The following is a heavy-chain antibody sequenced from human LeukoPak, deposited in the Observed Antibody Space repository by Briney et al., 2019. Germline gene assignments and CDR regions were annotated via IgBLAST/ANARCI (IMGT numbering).Heavy chain of an antibody. Sequence: ASVKVSCKASGYTFSSYDINWMRQATGQGLEWLGWMNPNSGHTGYAHKFQGRVTFTRNTSISTAYMELSSLTSEDSAVYYCARGLHYRSSWYLVDYWGQGTLVTVSS. CDR2: MNPNSGHT. V-gene: IGHV1-8*03. D-gene: IGHD6-13*01. CDR3: ARGLHYRSSWYLVDY. J-gene: IGHJ4*02. CDR1: GYTFSSYD.